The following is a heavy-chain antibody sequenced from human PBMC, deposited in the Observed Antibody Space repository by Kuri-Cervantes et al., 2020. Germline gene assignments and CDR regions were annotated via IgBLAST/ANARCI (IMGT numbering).Heavy chain of an antibody. CDR2: IIPIFGTA. V-gene: IGHV1-69*13. D-gene: IGHD3-22*01. Sequence: SVKVSCKASGGTFSSYAISWVRQAPGQGLEWMGGIIPIFGTANYAQKFQGRVTITADESTSTAYMELSSLRSEDTAVYYCARDWDSSGYQPNWYFDLWGRGTLVTVSS. CDR3: ARDWDSSGYQPNWYFDL. J-gene: IGHJ2*01. CDR1: GGTFSSYA.